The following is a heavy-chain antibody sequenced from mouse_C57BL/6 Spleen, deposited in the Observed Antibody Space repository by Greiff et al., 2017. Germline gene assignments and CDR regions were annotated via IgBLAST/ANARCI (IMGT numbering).Heavy chain of an antibody. D-gene: IGHD1-1*01. J-gene: IGHJ2*01. V-gene: IGHV1-69*01. CDR2: IDPSDSYT. CDR1: GYTFTSYW. CDR3: ARWYYGSSYGYY. Sequence: VQLQQPGAELVMPGASVKLSCKASGYTFTSYWMHWVKQRPGQGLEWIGEIDPSDSYTNYNQKFKGKSTLTVDKSSSTAYMQLSSLTSEDSAVYYCARWYYGSSYGYYWGQGTTLTVSS.